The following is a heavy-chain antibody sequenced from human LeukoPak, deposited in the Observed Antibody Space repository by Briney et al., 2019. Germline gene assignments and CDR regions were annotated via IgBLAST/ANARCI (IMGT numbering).Heavy chain of an antibody. D-gene: IGHD3-10*01. CDR2: IIPIFGTA. J-gene: IGHJ4*02. V-gene: IGHV1-69*06. Sequence: SVKVSCKASGGTFSSYAISWVRQAPGQGLEWMGGIIPIFGTANYAQKFQGRVTITADKSTSTAYMELSSLRSEDTAVYYCASLGEKGAQGYWGQGTLVTVSS. CDR1: GGTFSSYA. CDR3: ASLGEKGAQGY.